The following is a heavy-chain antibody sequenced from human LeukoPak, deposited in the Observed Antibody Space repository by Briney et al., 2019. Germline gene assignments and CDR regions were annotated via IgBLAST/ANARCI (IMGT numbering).Heavy chain of an antibody. CDR2: ISGSGGST. J-gene: IGHJ4*02. CDR1: GFTFSSYA. V-gene: IGHV3-23*01. Sequence: PGASLRLSCAASGFTFSSYAMSWVRQAPGKGLEWVSAISGSGGSTYYADSVKGRFTISRDNPKNTLYLQMNSLRAEDTAVYYCAKDPTYGSGSYVFDYWGQGTLVTVSS. CDR3: AKDPTYGSGSYVFDY. D-gene: IGHD3-10*01.